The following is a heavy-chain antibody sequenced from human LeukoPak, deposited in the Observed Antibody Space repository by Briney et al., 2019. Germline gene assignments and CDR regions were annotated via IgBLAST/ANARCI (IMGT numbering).Heavy chain of an antibody. Sequence: ASVKVSCKASGYTFTTYAMNWVRQAPGQGLQWMGWMNPSNGHTGYAQQFQARVTMTRDSSTNTAYMELKSLRSEDTAVYFCARGARPGFDPWGQGTLVTVSS. CDR2: MNPSNGHT. CDR3: ARGARPGFDP. CDR1: GYTFTTYA. D-gene: IGHD6-6*01. V-gene: IGHV1-8*02. J-gene: IGHJ5*02.